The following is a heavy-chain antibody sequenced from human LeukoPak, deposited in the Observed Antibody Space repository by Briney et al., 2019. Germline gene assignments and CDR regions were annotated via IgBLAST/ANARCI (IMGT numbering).Heavy chain of an antibody. V-gene: IGHV4-39*01. J-gene: IGHJ4*02. D-gene: IGHD3-16*01. CDR3: ARTYAYDATGDRGH. CDR2: IYYSGST. Sequence: SETLSLTCTVSGGSISSSSYYWGWIRQPPGKGLEWIGSIYYSGSTYYNPSLKSRVTISVDTSKNQFSLKLSSVTAADTAVYYCARTYAYDATGDRGHWGQGTLVTVSS. CDR1: GGSISSSSYY.